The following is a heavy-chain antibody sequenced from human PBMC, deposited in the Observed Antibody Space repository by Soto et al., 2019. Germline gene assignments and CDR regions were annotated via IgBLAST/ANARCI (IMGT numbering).Heavy chain of an antibody. V-gene: IGHV1-8*01. CDR2: MNPNSGNT. CDR3: ARGLEWSWSLDP. D-gene: IGHD3-3*01. J-gene: IGHJ5*02. Sequence: QVQLVQSGAEVKKPGASVKVSCKASGYTFTSYDINWVRQATGQGLEWMGWMNPNSGNTGYAQKLQGRVTMTRNTAISTAYMELRSLRSEATAMYYCARGLEWSWSLDPWGQGTLVTVSS. CDR1: GYTFTSYD.